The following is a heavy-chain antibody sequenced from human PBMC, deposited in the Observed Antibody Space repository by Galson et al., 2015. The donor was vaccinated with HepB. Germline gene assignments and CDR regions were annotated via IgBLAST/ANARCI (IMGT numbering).Heavy chain of an antibody. D-gene: IGHD6-13*01. CDR3: ARHAAAVISVDY. CDR2: IYPGDSDT. V-gene: IGHV5-51*01. Sequence: QSGAEVKKPGESLKISCKGSGYSFTSYWIGWMRQMPGKGLQLMGIIYPGDSDTRYNPSFQGQVTISADKSINTAYLQWSSLKASDTAMYYCARHAAAVISVDYWGQGTLVTVSS. CDR1: GYSFTSYW. J-gene: IGHJ4*02.